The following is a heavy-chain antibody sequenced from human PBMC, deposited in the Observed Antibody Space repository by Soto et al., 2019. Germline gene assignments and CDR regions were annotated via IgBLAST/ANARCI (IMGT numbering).Heavy chain of an antibody. CDR3: IMDDGISMSGGVSKFDY. V-gene: IGHV3-73*01. Sequence: GPLRVSCGASGFTCSGSSTHWVRQASGKGLEWVGRIKNKSNTYATTYAAAVKGRFSISRDDSKNMVHLQMSSLKTEDTAVYYCIMDDGISMSGGVSKFDYWGQGALVPVSS. CDR2: IKNKSNTYAT. D-gene: IGHD3-22*01. CDR1: GFTCSGSS. J-gene: IGHJ4*02.